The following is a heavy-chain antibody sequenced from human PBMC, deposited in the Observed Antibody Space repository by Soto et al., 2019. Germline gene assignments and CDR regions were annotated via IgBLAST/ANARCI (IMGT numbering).Heavy chain of an antibody. CDR1: GFTFSDYS. CDR3: ARDKMGELSIADY. V-gene: IGHV3-48*01. D-gene: IGHD3-16*02. Sequence: EVPLVESGGGLVQPGGSLRLSCTASGFTFSDYSMDWVRQTPGKGLEWLSYISESSDTIYYADSVKGRFTISRDNAKNSLFLQMSSRRGEDTAVYYCARDKMGELSIADYWGQGTPVTVSS. J-gene: IGHJ4*02. CDR2: ISESSDTI.